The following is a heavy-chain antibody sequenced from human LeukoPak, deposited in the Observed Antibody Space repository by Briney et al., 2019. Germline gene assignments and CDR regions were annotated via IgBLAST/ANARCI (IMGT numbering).Heavy chain of an antibody. CDR2: ISGGGDST. D-gene: IGHD5-12*01. Sequence: GGSLRLSWAASGFTFRIYGMTGVGRAPGRGLEGFSLISGGGDSTYYADSVKGRFTISRDNSENTLNLQMNSLRAEDTAVYYCAKARAGDITEAFNYWGQGTLVTVSS. CDR3: AKARAGDITEAFNY. J-gene: IGHJ4*02. CDR1: GFTFRIYG. V-gene: IGHV3-23*01.